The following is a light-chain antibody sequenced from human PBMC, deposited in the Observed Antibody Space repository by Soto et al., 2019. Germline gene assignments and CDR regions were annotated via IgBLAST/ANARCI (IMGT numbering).Light chain of an antibody. J-gene: IGKJ1*01. CDR3: QQLNSYPTT. Sequence: DIQLTQSPSFLSASVGDRVTITCRASQGISSYLAWYQQKPGKAPKLLIYAASTLQSGVPSRFSGSGSGTEFTLTISSLQPVDFATYYCQQLNSYPTTFGQGTKVEIK. CDR2: AAS. V-gene: IGKV1-9*01. CDR1: QGISSY.